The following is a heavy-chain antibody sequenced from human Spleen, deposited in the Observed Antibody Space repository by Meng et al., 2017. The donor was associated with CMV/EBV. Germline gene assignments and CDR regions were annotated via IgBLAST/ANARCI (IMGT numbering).Heavy chain of an antibody. Sequence: ASVKVSCKASGYTFTDYFLHWVRQAPGQGLEWMGWINPNSGDSDSAQNLQGSGTMTSDTSISTAYMEVSRLRSDDTAVYYCARGGYCNRTTCRREAFDIWGQGTMVTVSS. CDR1: GYTFTDYF. V-gene: IGHV1-2*02. D-gene: IGHD2-2*01. CDR2: INPNSGDS. J-gene: IGHJ3*02. CDR3: ARGGYCNRTTCRREAFDI.